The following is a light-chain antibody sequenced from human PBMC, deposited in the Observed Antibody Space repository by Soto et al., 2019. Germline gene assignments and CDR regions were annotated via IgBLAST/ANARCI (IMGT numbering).Light chain of an antibody. CDR3: QTWGTGDWV. V-gene: IGLV4-69*01. CDR2: LNSDGSH. Sequence: QAVVTQSPSASASLGASVKLTCTLSSGHSSYAIAWHQQQPEKGPRYLMKLNSDGSHSKGDGIPDRFSGSSSGAERYLTVSSLQSEDEAYYYCQTWGTGDWVFGGGTKLTVL. J-gene: IGLJ3*02. CDR1: SGHSSYA.